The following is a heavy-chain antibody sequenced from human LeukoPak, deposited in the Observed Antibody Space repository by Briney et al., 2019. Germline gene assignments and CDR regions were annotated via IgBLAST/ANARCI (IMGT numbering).Heavy chain of an antibody. CDR1: GFTFSSYA. J-gene: IGHJ4*02. Sequence: QPGGSLRLSCAASGFTFSSYAMHWVRQAPGKGLEWVAVISYDGSNKYYADSVKGRFTISRDNSENTLYLQMNSLRAEDTAVYYCARTDYYESGTFDYWGQGTLVTVSS. CDR2: ISYDGSNK. CDR3: ARTDYYESGTFDY. D-gene: IGHD3-22*01. V-gene: IGHV3-30-3*01.